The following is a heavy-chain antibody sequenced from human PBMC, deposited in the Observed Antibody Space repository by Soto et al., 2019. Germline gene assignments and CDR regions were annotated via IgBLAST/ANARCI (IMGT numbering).Heavy chain of an antibody. CDR3: ARDDHIVVVPTSLGAMDV. J-gene: IGHJ6*02. D-gene: IGHD2-2*01. V-gene: IGHV4-31*03. CDR2: IYYSGST. CDR1: GGSISSGGYY. Sequence: TLSLTCTVSGGSISSGGYYWSWIRQHPGKGLEWIGYIYYSGSTNYNPSLKSRVTISLDKSKNQFSLKLTSVTAADSAVYYCARDDHIVVVPTSLGAMDVWGQGTTVTVSS.